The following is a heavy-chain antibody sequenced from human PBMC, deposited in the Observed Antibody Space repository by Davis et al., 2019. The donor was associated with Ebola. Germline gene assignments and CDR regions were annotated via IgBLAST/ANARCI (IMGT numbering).Heavy chain of an antibody. CDR3: ARVSLGYCSSTSCYFNAFDI. CDR1: GFTFSSYA. Sequence: GESLKISCAASGFTFSSYAMNWVRQAPGKGLEWVSLIGGGGDDTYYPDSVKGRFTISRDNSKNTLYLQMNSLRAEDTAVYYCARVSLGYCSSTSCYFNAFDIWGQGTMVTVSS. CDR2: IGGGGDDT. D-gene: IGHD2-2*01. J-gene: IGHJ3*02. V-gene: IGHV3-23*01.